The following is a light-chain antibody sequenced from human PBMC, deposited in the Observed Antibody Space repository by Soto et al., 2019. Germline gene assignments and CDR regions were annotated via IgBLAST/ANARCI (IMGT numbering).Light chain of an antibody. CDR1: SGHSSYA. J-gene: IGLJ2*01. Sequence: QPVLTQSPSASASLGASVKLTCTLSSGHSSYAIAWHQQQPEKGPRYLMKLNSDGSHSKGDGIPDRFSGSSSGAERYLTISCLQSEDEADYYCQTWGSGIRVVFGGGTQLTVL. CDR3: QTWGSGIRVV. V-gene: IGLV4-69*01. CDR2: LNSDGSH.